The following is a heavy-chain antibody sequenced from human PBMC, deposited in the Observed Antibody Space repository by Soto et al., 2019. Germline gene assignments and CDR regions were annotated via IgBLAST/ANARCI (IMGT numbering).Heavy chain of an antibody. CDR2: INPNSGGT. D-gene: IGHD3-9*01. CDR1: GYTFTGYY. V-gene: IGHV1-2*04. J-gene: IGHJ4*02. Sequence: GASVKVSCKASGYTFTGYYMHWVRQAPGQGLEWMGWINPNSGGTNYAQKFRGWVTMTRDTSISTAYMELSRLRSDDTAVYYCARDGGGDYDILTGYQDYWGQGTLVTVSS. CDR3: ARDGGGDYDILTGYQDY.